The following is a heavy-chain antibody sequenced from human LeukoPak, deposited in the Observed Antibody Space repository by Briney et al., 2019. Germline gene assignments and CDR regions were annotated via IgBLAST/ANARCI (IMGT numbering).Heavy chain of an antibody. D-gene: IGHD2-8*01. V-gene: IGHV3-43*01. J-gene: IGHJ4*02. CDR3: AKMGYCTNGVCFDPTDY. CDR1: GFTFDDYT. CDR2: ISWDGGST. Sequence: GGSLRLSCAASGFTFDDYTMHWVRQAPGKGLERVSLISWDGGSTYYADSVKGRFTISRDNSKNSLYLQMNSLRTEDTALYYCAKMGYCTNGVCFDPTDYWGQGTLVTVSS.